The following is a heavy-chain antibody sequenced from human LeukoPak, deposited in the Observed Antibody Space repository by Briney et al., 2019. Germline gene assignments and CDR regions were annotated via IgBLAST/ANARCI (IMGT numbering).Heavy chain of an antibody. CDR3: AREGGTVNFDY. D-gene: IGHD4-17*01. CDR2: ISYDGSNK. V-gene: IGHV3-30*04. J-gene: IGHJ4*02. CDR1: GFTFSSYA. Sequence: GGSLRLSCAASGFTFSSYAMHWVRQAPGRGLEWVAVISYDGSNKYYADSVKGRFTISRDNSKNTLYLQMNSLRAEDTAVYYCAREGGTVNFDYWGQGTLVTVSS.